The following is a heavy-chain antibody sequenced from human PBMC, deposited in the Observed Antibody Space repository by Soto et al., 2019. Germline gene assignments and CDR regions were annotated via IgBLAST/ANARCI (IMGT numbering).Heavy chain of an antibody. J-gene: IGHJ6*02. Sequence: GGSLRLSCAASGFTFSNAWMNWVRQAPGKGLEWVGRIKSKTDGGTTDYAAPVKGRFTISRDDSKNTLYLQMNSLKTEDTAVYYCTTEIVVVPAAMVGDTAMVGYYYYYGMDVWGQGTTVTVSS. CDR1: GFTFSNAW. V-gene: IGHV3-15*07. CDR2: IKSKTDGGTT. CDR3: TTEIVVVPAAMVGDTAMVGYYYYYGMDV. D-gene: IGHD2-2*01.